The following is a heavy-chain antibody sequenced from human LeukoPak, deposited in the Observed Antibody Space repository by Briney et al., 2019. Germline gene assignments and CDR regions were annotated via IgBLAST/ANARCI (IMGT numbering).Heavy chain of an antibody. J-gene: IGHJ4*02. CDR1: GFTFSNAW. Sequence: GGSLRLSCAASGFTFSNAWMSWVRQAPGKGLEWVGRIKSKIDGGTTDYAAPVKGRFTISRDDSKNTLSLQMNSLKTEDTAVYYCTTWGGVSSKGHLRYWGQGTLVTVSS. CDR2: IKSKIDGGTT. CDR3: TTWGGVSSKGHLRY. D-gene: IGHD3-16*01. V-gene: IGHV3-15*01.